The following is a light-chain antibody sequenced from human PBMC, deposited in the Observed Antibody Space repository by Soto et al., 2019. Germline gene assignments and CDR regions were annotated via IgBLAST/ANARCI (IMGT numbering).Light chain of an antibody. CDR1: QDISNY. CDR3: QQLDNFPPT. CDR2: VAS. V-gene: IGKV1-9*01. Sequence: DIQLTQSPSFLSASVGDRVTITCRASQDISNYLAWYQQQPGKAPNILIYVASPLQSGVPSRFSGSGYGTEFSLTISSVQPKDLATHYCQQLDNFPPTFGQGTRLESK. J-gene: IGKJ5*01.